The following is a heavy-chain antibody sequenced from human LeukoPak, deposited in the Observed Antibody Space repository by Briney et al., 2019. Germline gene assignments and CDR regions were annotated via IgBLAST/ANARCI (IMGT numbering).Heavy chain of an antibody. CDR1: GGSFSGYY. CDR2: INHSGST. CDR3: ARPGVAVAGGFDY. V-gene: IGHV4-34*01. Sequence: TSETLSPTCDGYGGSFSGYYWSWIRQPPGNGLEWIGEINHSGSTNYNPSLKSRVTISVDTSKNQFSLKLSSVTAADTAVYYCARPGVAVAGGFDYWGQGTLVTVSS. D-gene: IGHD6-19*01. J-gene: IGHJ4*02.